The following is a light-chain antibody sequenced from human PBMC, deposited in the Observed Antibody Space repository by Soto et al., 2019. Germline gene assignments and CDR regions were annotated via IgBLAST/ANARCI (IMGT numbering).Light chain of an antibody. CDR1: QSISSY. V-gene: IGKV1-39*01. CDR2: AAS. J-gene: IGKJ2*01. Sequence: DIQMTQSPSSQSASVGDRVTITCRASQSISSYLNWYQQKPGKAPKLLIYAASSLQSGVPSRFSGSGSGTDFTLTISSLQREDFATYYCQQGYSTPPYTFGQGTKLEIK. CDR3: QQGYSTPPYT.